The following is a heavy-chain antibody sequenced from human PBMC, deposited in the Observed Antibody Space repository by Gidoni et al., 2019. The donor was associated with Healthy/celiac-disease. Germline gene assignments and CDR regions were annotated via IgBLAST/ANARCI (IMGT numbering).Heavy chain of an antibody. CDR3: AKAYTQPGIATGYAFDI. J-gene: IGHJ3*02. D-gene: IGHD6-25*01. V-gene: IGHV3-30*18. CDR1: GFTCSSYG. CDR2: ISYDGSNK. Sequence: QVQLVESGGGVVQPGRSLRLSCAASGFTCSSYGMHWVRQAPGKGLEWVAVISYDGSNKYYADSVKGRFTISRDNSKNTLYLQMNSLRAEDTAVYYCAKAYTQPGIATGYAFDIWGQGTMVTVSS.